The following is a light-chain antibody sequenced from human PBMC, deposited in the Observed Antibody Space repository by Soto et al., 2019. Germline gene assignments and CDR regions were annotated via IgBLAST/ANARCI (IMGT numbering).Light chain of an antibody. J-gene: IGKJ1*01. Sequence: DIQLTQSPSFLSASVGDRVTITCRASRAISTYLAWYQQKPGTAPKLLIYTASTLQSGVPSRFSGSGSGTEFSLSISSLQPEDFATYYCQHLDGYPRTFGQGTKVDIK. V-gene: IGKV1-9*01. CDR2: TAS. CDR3: QHLDGYPRT. CDR1: RAISTY.